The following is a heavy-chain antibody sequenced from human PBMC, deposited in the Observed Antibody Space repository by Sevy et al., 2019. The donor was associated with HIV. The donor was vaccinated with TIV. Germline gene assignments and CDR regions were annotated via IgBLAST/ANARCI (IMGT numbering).Heavy chain of an antibody. Sequence: ASVKVSCKASGYNFNNYYIHWVRQAPGQGLQWMGVINPTSSSTYYAPKFQGRVTMTRDTSTSTVSLDLSSLRSEDTAVYYCARGDGTGRCFDSWGQGTLVTVS. D-gene: IGHD1-26*01. J-gene: IGHJ4*02. V-gene: IGHV1-46*02. CDR2: INPTSSST. CDR1: GYNFNNYY. CDR3: ARGDGTGRCFDS.